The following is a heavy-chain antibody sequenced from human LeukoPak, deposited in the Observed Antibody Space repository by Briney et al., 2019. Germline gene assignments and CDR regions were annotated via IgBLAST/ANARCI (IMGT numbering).Heavy chain of an antibody. CDR2: ISNSGS. J-gene: IGHJ4*02. D-gene: IGHD3-10*01. CDR3: AGHFRVGGNYYFAY. CDR1: GVSITLYY. V-gene: IGHV4-59*08. Sequence: PSETLSLTCTVSGVSITLYYWTWIRQSPKKGLEWIGDISNSGSNYNPSLSSRLTISTDTSKNHFSLRLTSVSAADTAVYYCAGHFRVGGNYYFAYWNQRTPVTVSS.